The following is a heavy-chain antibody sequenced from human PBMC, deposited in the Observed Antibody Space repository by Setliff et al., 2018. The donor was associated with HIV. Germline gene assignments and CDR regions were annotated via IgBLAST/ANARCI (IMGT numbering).Heavy chain of an antibody. Sequence: SVKVSCKAPGGSFTSFAISWVRQAPGQGLEWMGGIMSILRIANYAQKFQGRVTITADKSTRTAYMELSSLRSEDTAVYYCAREWVSSSQSSCAFDIWGQGTMVTVSS. CDR3: AREWVSSSQSSCAFDI. V-gene: IGHV1-69*10. J-gene: IGHJ3*02. CDR1: GGSFTSFA. D-gene: IGHD6-6*01. CDR2: IMSILRIA.